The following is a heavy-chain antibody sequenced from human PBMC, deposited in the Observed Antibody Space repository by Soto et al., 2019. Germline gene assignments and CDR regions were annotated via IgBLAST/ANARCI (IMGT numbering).Heavy chain of an antibody. J-gene: IGHJ5*02. CDR3: ARAKEYYDFWSGYFNWFDP. D-gene: IGHD3-3*01. CDR2: IYYSGST. CDR1: GGSISSSSYY. V-gene: IGHV4-39*01. Sequence: ASETLSLTCTVSGGSISSSSYYWGWIRQPPGKGLEWIGSIYYSGSTYYNPSLKSRVTISVDTSKNQFSLKLSSVTAADTAVYYCARAKEYYDFWSGYFNWFDPWGQGTLVTVS.